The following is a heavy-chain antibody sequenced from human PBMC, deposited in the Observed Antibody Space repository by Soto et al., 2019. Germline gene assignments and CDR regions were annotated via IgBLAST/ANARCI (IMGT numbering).Heavy chain of an antibody. CDR1: GGSFSGYY. CDR2: INHSGST. V-gene: IGHV4-34*01. D-gene: IGHD4-17*01. CDR3: ARGDYGDDPFQH. Sequence: QVQLQQWGAGLLKPSETLSLTCAVYGGSFSGYYWSWIRQPPGKGLEWIGEINHSGSTNYNPSLKSRVTISVDTSKNQFSLKLSSVTAADTAVYYCARGDYGDDPFQHWGQGTLVTVSS. J-gene: IGHJ1*01.